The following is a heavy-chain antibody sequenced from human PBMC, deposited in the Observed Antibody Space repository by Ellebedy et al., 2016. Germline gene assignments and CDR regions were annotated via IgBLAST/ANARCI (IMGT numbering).Heavy chain of an antibody. D-gene: IGHD6-13*01. CDR2: ISGNGGST. J-gene: IGHJ3*02. Sequence: GESLKISCVASGFIFSSYAMNWVRQAPGKGLEWVSSISGNGGSTYYADSVKGRFTISRDNSKNTLYLQMNSLRVEDTAVYCCASRYGYSSSLHAFDIWGQGTMVTVSS. CDR1: GFIFSSYA. V-gene: IGHV3-23*01. CDR3: ASRYGYSSSLHAFDI.